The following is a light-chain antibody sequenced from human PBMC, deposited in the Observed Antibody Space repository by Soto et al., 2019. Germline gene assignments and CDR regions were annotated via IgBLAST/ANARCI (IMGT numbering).Light chain of an antibody. Sequence: EIVMTQSPGTLSVSPGERATLSCRASQSVSVNLAWYQQKPGQAPRLLIYGVSTRATGIPARFSGSESGTEFTLTISRLEPEDFAVYYCQQCGNSPYTFGQGTKLEI. J-gene: IGKJ2*01. CDR1: QSVSVN. V-gene: IGKV3-15*01. CDR2: GVS. CDR3: QQCGNSPYT.